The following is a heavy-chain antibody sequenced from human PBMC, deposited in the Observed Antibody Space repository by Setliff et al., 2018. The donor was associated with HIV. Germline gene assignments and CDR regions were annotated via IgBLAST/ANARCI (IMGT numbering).Heavy chain of an antibody. CDR1: GFTFEDYG. CDR3: ARVMIGYSGYDAFDY. Sequence: GGSRRLSCAVSGFTFEDYGMSWVRQAPGKGLEWVSGINWNGGSTGYVDSVKGRFTISRDNAKNSLYLQMNSLRAEDTAVYYCARVMIGYSGYDAFDYWGQGTLVTVSS. D-gene: IGHD5-12*01. CDR2: INWNGGST. V-gene: IGHV3-20*04. J-gene: IGHJ4*02.